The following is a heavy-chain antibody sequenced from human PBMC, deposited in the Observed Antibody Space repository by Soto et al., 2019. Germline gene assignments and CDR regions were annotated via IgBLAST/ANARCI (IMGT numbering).Heavy chain of an antibody. CDR2: IYYSGST. V-gene: IGHV4-31*03. CDR3: ARDVEGPWYYFDY. D-gene: IGHD2-8*01. CDR1: GGSISSGGYY. Sequence: QVQLQESGPGLVKPSQTLSLTCTVSGGSISSGGYYWSWIRQHPGKGLEWTGYIYYSGSTYYNPSLKSRVTISVDTSKNQFSLKLSSVTAADTAVYYCARDVEGPWYYFDYWGQGTLVTVSS. J-gene: IGHJ4*02.